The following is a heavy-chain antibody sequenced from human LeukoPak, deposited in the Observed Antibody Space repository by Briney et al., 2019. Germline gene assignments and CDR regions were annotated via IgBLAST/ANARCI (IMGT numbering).Heavy chain of an antibody. CDR2: IYYSGRT. CDR3: ARRRYYDGSGYLE. J-gene: IGHJ1*01. D-gene: IGHD3-22*01. CDR1: GDSVSRSDSY. V-gene: IGHV4-39*01. Sequence: SETLSLTCSVSGDSVSRSDSYWAWIRQPPGKGLEWIGTIYYSGRTYYSPSLKSRVTMSVDPSNNQFSLPLRPVTAADTAVYYCARRRYYDGSGYLEWGQGTLLSVSS.